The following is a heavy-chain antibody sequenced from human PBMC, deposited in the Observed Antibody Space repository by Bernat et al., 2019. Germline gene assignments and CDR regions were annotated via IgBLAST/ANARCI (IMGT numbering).Heavy chain of an antibody. Sequence: QVQLVQSGAEVKKPGASVKVSCKASDYTFPSYGLSWVRQAPGQGLERMGWINAHNVHTHYAEKFQGRVTMTTDTSTSTAYMDLRGLRSDDTAVYYCAGVTSIFGVISSYYYYMDVWGEGTTVPVSS. CDR1: DYTFPSYG. CDR3: AGVTSIFGVISSYYYYMDV. CDR2: INAHNVHT. J-gene: IGHJ6*03. V-gene: IGHV1-18*01. D-gene: IGHD3-3*01.